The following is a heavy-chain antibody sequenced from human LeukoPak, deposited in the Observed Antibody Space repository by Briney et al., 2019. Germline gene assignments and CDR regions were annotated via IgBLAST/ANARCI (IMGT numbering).Heavy chain of an antibody. D-gene: IGHD3-16*01. J-gene: IGHJ4*02. V-gene: IGHV3-7*01. CDR3: ARDVGTFGGEAYYFDY. Sequence: GGSLRHSSAASGFTFRIYWMSWVRQAPGKGLGWVANIKQDRSEKYYVGSVKGRFTISRDNAKNSLYLKMNSLRAEDTAVYYCARDVGTFGGEAYYFDYWGQGTLVTVSS. CDR1: GFTFRIYW. CDR2: IKQDRSEK.